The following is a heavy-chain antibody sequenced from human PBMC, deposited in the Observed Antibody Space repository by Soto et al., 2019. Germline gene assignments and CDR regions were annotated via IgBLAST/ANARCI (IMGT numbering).Heavy chain of an antibody. Sequence: GSVKVSCKASGYTFTSYGISWVRQAPGQGLEWMGWISAYNGNTNYAQKLQGRVTMTTDTSTSTAYMELRSLRSDDTAVYYCARVRRNRDAFDIWGQGTMVTVSS. CDR2: ISAYNGNT. CDR3: ARVRRNRDAFDI. CDR1: GYTFTSYG. J-gene: IGHJ3*02. D-gene: IGHD3-16*01. V-gene: IGHV1-18*01.